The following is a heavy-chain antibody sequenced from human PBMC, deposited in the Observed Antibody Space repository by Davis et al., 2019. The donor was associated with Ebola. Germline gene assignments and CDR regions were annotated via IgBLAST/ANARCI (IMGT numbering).Heavy chain of an antibody. Sequence: ASVKVSCKASGYTFTSYGISWVRQAPGQGLEWMGWISAYNGNTNYAQKLQGRVTMTTDTSTSTAYMELRSLRSDDTAVYYCARVGYCSSTSCYTYDAFDIWGQGTMVTVSS. J-gene: IGHJ3*02. V-gene: IGHV1-18*01. CDR1: GYTFTSYG. CDR2: ISAYNGNT. CDR3: ARVGYCSSTSCYTYDAFDI. D-gene: IGHD2-2*02.